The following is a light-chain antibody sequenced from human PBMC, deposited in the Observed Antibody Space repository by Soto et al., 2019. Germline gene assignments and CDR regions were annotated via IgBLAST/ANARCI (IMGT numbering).Light chain of an antibody. CDR1: SSDVGGYNY. Sequence: QSALTQPRSVSGSPGQSVTISCTGTSSDVGGYNYVSWYQQHPGKAPKLMIYDVSKWPSGVPDRFSGSKSGNTASLTISGLQAEDEADCYCCSYAGSYTYVVFGGGTQLTVL. CDR3: CSYAGSYTYVV. CDR2: DVS. V-gene: IGLV2-11*01. J-gene: IGLJ2*01.